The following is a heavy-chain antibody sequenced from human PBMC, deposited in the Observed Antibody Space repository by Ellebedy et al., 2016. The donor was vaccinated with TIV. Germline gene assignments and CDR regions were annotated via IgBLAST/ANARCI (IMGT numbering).Heavy chain of an antibody. J-gene: IGHJ4*02. V-gene: IGHV4-39*07. CDR2: IHHSGSA. CDR3: AEGRSGWYYFDY. CDR1: GDSITSGTYY. D-gene: IGHD6-19*01. Sequence: SETLSLTCTVTGDSITSGTYYWGWIRQRPGRGLEYIGCIHHSGSADYNLSLKSRVIIAVDTSRNQFSLKLSSVTAADTAVYYCAEGRSGWYYFDYWGQGTLVTVSS.